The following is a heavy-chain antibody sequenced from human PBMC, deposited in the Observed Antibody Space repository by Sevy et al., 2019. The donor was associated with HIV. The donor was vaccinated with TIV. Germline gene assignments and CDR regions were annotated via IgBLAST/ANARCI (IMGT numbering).Heavy chain of an antibody. CDR3: AKVAGSSDYLPGDF. Sequence: GGSLRLSCAASGYTFTIYGMIWVRQAPGKGLEWVSGISGSGSTTYYSNSVKGRFTISRDNSKNTLYLQMNSLRAEDMAVYYCAKVAGSSDYLPGDFWGQGTPGHRLL. D-gene: IGHD3-22*01. V-gene: IGHV3-23*01. CDR1: GYTFTIYG. CDR2: ISGSGSTT. J-gene: IGHJ4*02.